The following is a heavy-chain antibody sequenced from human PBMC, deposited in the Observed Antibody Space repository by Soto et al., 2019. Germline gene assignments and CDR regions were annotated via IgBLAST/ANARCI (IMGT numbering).Heavy chain of an antibody. CDR1: GFTFSDYY. V-gene: IGHV3-11*05. D-gene: IGHD3-10*01. CDR3: AGDLPRFRGVNHYGMDV. J-gene: IGHJ6*02. CDR2: ISSSSSYT. Sequence: QVQLVESGGGLVKPGGSLRLSCAASGFTFSDYYMSWIRQAPGKGLEWVSYISSSSSYTNYADSVKGRFTISRDNAKNSLYLQMNSLRAEDTAVYYCAGDLPRFRGVNHYGMDVWGQGTTVTVSS.